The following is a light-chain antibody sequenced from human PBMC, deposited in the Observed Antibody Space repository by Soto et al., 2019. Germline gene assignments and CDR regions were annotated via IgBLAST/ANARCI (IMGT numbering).Light chain of an antibody. Sequence: EIVLTQSPGTLSLSPGESATLFCRASQTVSSSCLAWYQQKPGQAPRLLIYGVSGRATGIPDRFSGSGSGTDFTLTISRLQPEAFAVYYCQHYDNSAALTFGGGTNVEIK. J-gene: IGKJ4*01. CDR1: QTVSSSC. V-gene: IGKV3-20*01. CDR2: GVS. CDR3: QHYDNSAALT.